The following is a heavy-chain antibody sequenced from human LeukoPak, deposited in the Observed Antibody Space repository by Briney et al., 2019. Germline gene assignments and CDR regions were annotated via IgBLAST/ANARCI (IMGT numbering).Heavy chain of an antibody. CDR3: ARQQQLGSDAFDI. J-gene: IGHJ3*02. CDR1: GGSISSSSYY. Sequence: SQTLSLTCTVSGGSISSSSYYWGWIRQPPGKGLEWIGSIYYSGSTYYNPSLKSRVTISVDTSKNQFSLKLSSVTAADTAVYYCARQQQLGSDAFDIWGQGTMVTVSS. D-gene: IGHD6-13*01. CDR2: IYYSGST. V-gene: IGHV4-39*01.